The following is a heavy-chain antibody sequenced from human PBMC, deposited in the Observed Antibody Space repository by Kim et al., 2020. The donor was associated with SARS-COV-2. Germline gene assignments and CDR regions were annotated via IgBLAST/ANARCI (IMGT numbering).Heavy chain of an antibody. CDR3: ASVSSWYYFGY. J-gene: IGHJ4*02. D-gene: IGHD6-13*01. Sequence: KYAQKVQGRVTITKNTSASTAYMELSSLRSEDTAVYYCASVSSWYYFGYWGQGTLVTVSS. V-gene: IGHV1-3*01.